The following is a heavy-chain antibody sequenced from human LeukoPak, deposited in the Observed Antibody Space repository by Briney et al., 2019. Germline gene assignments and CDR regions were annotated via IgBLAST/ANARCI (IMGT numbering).Heavy chain of an antibody. Sequence: SETLSLTCTVSGVFISSSSYYWGWLRQPPGKGLEWIGIIYYTGNTYYNPSLKSRVTISVDTSENQFSLKLTSVTAADTAVYYCAREGYCSDATCPVDYCGQGTLVTVSS. CDR2: IYYTGNT. V-gene: IGHV4-39*07. D-gene: IGHD2-15*01. J-gene: IGHJ4*02. CDR1: GVFISSSSYY. CDR3: AREGYCSDATCPVDY.